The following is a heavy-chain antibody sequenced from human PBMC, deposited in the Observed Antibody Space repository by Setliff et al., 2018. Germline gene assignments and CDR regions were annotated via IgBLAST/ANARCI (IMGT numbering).Heavy chain of an antibody. CDR1: GGSLSGSSDY. D-gene: IGHD2-2*01. V-gene: IGHV4-39*07. Sequence: SETLSLTCSVSGGSLSGSSDYWGWIRQPPGKGLEWIGSVHYSGTTYYNPSLKSRLTMSVDTSKNHFSLRVSSVTAADTAVYYCARGGGGYHAASWGQGILVTVSS. J-gene: IGHJ5*02. CDR2: VHYSGTT. CDR3: ARGGGGYHAAS.